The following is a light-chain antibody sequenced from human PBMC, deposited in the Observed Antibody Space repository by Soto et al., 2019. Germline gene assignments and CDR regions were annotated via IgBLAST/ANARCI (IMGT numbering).Light chain of an antibody. CDR3: SSYTSSSTL. CDR2: EVS. Sequence: QSALTQPASVSGSPGQSITISCTGTSSDVGGYNYVSWYQQHPGKAPKLMNYEVSNRPSGVSNRFSGSKSGNTASLTISGLQAEDEADYYCSSYTSSSTLFGGGTQLTVL. CDR1: SSDVGGYNY. J-gene: IGLJ2*01. V-gene: IGLV2-14*01.